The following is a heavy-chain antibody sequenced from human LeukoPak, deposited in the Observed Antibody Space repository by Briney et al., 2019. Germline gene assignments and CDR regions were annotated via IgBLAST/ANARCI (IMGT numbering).Heavy chain of an antibody. V-gene: IGHV4-31*03. CDR1: GGSLSSGGNY. D-gene: IGHD6-13*01. Sequence: SETLSLTCTVSGGSLSSGGNYWTWIRQHPGKGLEWIGYIYYSGSTNYNPSLKSRVTISIDTSKNQFSLKLSSVTAADTAVYYCARRGRAAVHFDYWGQGTLVTVSS. J-gene: IGHJ4*02. CDR2: IYYSGST. CDR3: ARRGRAAVHFDY.